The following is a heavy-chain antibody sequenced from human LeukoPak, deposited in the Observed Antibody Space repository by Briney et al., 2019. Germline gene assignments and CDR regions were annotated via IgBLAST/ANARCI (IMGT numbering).Heavy chain of an antibody. J-gene: IGHJ4*02. D-gene: IGHD6-13*01. CDR3: AKAGYSSSWYFRAYYFDY. Sequence: PGGSLRLSCAASGFTFSSYAMSWVRQAPGKGLEWVSAISGSGGSTYYADSVKGRFTISRDNSKNTLYLQMNSLRAEDTAVYYCAKAGYSSSWYFRAYYFDYWGRGTLVTVSS. V-gene: IGHV3-23*01. CDR1: GFTFSSYA. CDR2: ISGSGGST.